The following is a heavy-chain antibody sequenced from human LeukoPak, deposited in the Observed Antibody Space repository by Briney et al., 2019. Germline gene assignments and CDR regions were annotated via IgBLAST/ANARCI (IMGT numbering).Heavy chain of an antibody. D-gene: IGHD3-22*01. CDR1: VGSIRSYY. J-gene: IGHJ4*02. CDR2: IYYSGST. V-gene: IGHV4-59*01. CDR3: ARDSGHYYGHDY. Sequence: SETLSLTCTGSVGSIRSYYWSWIRQPPGKGLEWIGYIYYSGSTNYNPSLKSRVTISVNTSKNQFSLKLSSVTAADTAVYYCARDSGHYYGHDYWGQGTLVTVSS.